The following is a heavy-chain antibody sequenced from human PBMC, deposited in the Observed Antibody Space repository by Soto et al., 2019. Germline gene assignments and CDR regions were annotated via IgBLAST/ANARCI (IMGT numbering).Heavy chain of an antibody. CDR3: ASPIDSSGYYPDY. CDR2: ISYDGSNK. V-gene: IGHV3-30*03. J-gene: IGHJ4*02. Sequence: QVQLVESGGGVVQPGRSLRLSCAASGFTFSSYGMHWVRQAPGKGLEWVAVISYDGSNKYYADSVKGRFTISRDNSKNTLYLQMNSLRAEDTAVYYCASPIDSSGYYPDYWGQGTLVTVSS. D-gene: IGHD3-22*01. CDR1: GFTFSSYG.